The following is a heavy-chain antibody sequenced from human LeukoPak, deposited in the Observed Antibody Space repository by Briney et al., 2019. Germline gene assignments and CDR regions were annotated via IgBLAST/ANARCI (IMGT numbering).Heavy chain of an antibody. V-gene: IGHV3-7*01. J-gene: IGHJ4*02. D-gene: IGHD6-13*01. CDR1: GFTFSSYW. Sequence: PGGSLRLSCAASGFTFSSYWMTWVRQAPGKGLEWVANIKLDGSEKTYVDSVKGRFTISRDNAKNSLYLQMNSLRAEDTAVYYCARESGEGQGSNWSFRYFDLWGQGSLVTVSS. CDR3: ARESGEGQGSNWSFRYFDL. CDR2: IKLDGSEK.